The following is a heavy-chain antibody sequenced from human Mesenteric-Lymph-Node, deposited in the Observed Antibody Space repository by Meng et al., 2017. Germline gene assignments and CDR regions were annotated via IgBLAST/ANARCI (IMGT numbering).Heavy chain of an antibody. D-gene: IGHD2/OR15-2a*01. CDR2: IKQDGSAK. V-gene: IGHV3-7*01. CDR1: GFTFSSYW. CDR3: ASGGQYFRY. J-gene: IGHJ4*02. Sequence: GESLKISCAASGFTFSSYWMSWVRQAPGKGLEWVANIKQDGSAKNYVDSVKGRFTISRDNAENSMYLQMSSLRGEDTAVYYCASGGQYFRYWGQGTLVTVSS.